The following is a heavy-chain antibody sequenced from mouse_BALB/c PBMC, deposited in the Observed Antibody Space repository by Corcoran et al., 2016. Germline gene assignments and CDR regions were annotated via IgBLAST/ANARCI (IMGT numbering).Heavy chain of an antibody. CDR1: GYTFTSYV. D-gene: IGHD1-1*01. J-gene: IGHJ1*01. CDR2: INPYNDGT. CDR3: ARTPYGSSYWYFDV. Sequence: EVQLQQSGPELVKPGASVKMSCKASGYTFTSYVMHWVKQKPGQGLEWIGYINPYNDGTKYNEKFKGKATLTSDKSSSTAYMELSSLTSEDSAVYYWARTPYGSSYWYFDVWGAGTTVTVSS. V-gene: IGHV1S136*01.